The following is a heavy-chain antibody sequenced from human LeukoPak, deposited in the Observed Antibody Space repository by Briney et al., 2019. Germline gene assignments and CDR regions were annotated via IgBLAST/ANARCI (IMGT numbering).Heavy chain of an antibody. D-gene: IGHD3-22*01. Sequence: ASVKVSCKASGYTFTGYYMHWVRQAPGQGLEWMGWINPNHGDTNYAQKLQGRVTMTTDTSTSTAYMELRSLRSDDTAVYYCARVISYYDSSGISVFDYWGQGTLVTVSS. CDR2: INPNHGDT. CDR1: GYTFTGYY. CDR3: ARVISYYDSSGISVFDY. V-gene: IGHV1-18*04. J-gene: IGHJ4*02.